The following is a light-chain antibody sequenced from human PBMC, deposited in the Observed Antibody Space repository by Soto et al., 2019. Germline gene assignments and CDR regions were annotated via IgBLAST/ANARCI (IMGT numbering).Light chain of an antibody. CDR2: EVT. CDR1: SSDVGGYDY. CDR3: LSYAGTADV. V-gene: IGLV2-8*01. Sequence: QSVLTQPPSASWSPGQSVTISCTGTSSDVGGYDYVSWYQQYPGKTPKLMIFEVTKRPSGGPDRFSGSKSGNTASLTVSGLQAEDEADYYCLSYAGTADVFGTGTKGTVL. J-gene: IGLJ1*01.